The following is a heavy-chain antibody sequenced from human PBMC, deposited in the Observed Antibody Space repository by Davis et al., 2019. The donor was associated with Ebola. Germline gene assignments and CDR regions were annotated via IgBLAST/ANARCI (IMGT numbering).Heavy chain of an antibody. CDR3: VRGQGRYYYYGMDV. CDR2: ISYDGSNK. CDR1: GFTFSSYA. Sequence: PGGSLRLSCAASGFTFSSYAMHWVRQAPGKGLEWVAVISYDGSNKYYADSVKGRFTISRDNSKNTLYLQMNSLRAEDTAVYYCVRGQGRYYYYGMDVWGQGTTVTVSS. V-gene: IGHV3-30-3*01. J-gene: IGHJ6*02.